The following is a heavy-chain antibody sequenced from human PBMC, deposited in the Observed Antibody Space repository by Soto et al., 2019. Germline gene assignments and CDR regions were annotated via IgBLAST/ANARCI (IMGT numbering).Heavy chain of an antibody. V-gene: IGHV1-18*01. D-gene: IGHD2-2*01. J-gene: IGHJ6*03. Sequence: ASVKVSCKTSGYSFTSYDINWVRQAPGQGLEWMGWINGYNGNTSYVQKLQGRVLMTTDTSTNTAYMELRSLRSDDTAVYYCARDHRKNVVVVPAAYYYYYMDVWGKGTTVTVSS. CDR3: ARDHRKNVVVVPAAYYYYYMDV. CDR2: INGYNGNT. CDR1: GYSFTSYD.